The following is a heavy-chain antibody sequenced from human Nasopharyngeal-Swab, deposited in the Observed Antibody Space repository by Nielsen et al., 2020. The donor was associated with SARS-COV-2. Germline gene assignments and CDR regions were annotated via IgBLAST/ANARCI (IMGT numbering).Heavy chain of an antibody. Sequence: GESLKISCAASGFTFSRYAMSWVLQAPGKGLEWVSIISGSGDTTYYADSVNDRFTIPRDDSKNTLYLQMNSLRVEDTALYYCAKAPYLRGLDVWGQGTTVTVSS. V-gene: IGHV3-23*01. CDR2: ISGSGDTT. CDR3: AKAPYLRGLDV. D-gene: IGHD2-21*01. CDR1: GFTFSRYA. J-gene: IGHJ6*02.